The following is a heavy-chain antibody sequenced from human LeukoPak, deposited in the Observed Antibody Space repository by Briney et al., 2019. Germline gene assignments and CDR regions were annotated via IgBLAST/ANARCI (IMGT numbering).Heavy chain of an antibody. D-gene: IGHD6-19*01. Sequence: GGSLRLSCAASRFTFSSYDMNWVRQAPGKGLEWVSYISSSGDTIYYVDSVKGRFTISRDNAKNSLYLQMNSLRAEDTAVYYCARGALAAYGMDVWGQGTTVTVSS. J-gene: IGHJ6*02. CDR1: RFTFSSYD. V-gene: IGHV3-48*03. CDR3: ARGALAAYGMDV. CDR2: ISSSGDTI.